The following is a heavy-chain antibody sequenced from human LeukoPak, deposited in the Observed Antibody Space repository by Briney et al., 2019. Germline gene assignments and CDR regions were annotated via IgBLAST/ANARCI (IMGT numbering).Heavy chain of an antibody. V-gene: IGHV4-59*01. D-gene: IGHD6-13*01. CDR1: ADSMNNYY. CDR3: ARLYSSSLGRVFDY. Sequence: PSGTLSLTCSVFADSMNNYYWNWIRQPPGKGLEWIGYISYSGSTNYNPSLKSRVTISVDTSKNQFSLKLSSVTAADTAIYYCARLYSSSLGRVFDYWGQGTLVTVSS. CDR2: ISYSGST. J-gene: IGHJ4*02.